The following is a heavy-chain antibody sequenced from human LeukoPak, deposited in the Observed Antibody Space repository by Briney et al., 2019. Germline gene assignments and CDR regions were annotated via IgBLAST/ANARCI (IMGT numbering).Heavy chain of an antibody. CDR3: ARGFQWGYLRVRWFDH. J-gene: IGHJ5*02. D-gene: IGHD2-15*01. CDR2: IYTSGST. Sequence: PSETLSLTCTVSGGSISSGSYYWSWIRQPAGKGLEWIGRIYTSGSTNYNPSLKSRVTISVDTSKNQFSLKLSSVTAADTAVYYCARGFQWGYLRVRWFDHWGQGTLVTVSS. V-gene: IGHV4-61*02. CDR1: GGSISSGSYY.